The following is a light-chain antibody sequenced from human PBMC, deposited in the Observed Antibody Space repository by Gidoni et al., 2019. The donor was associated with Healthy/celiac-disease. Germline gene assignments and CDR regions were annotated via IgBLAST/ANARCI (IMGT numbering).Light chain of an antibody. J-gene: IGLJ2*01. V-gene: IGLV3-1*01. CDR3: QAWDSSTVV. CDR1: KLGDKY. CDR2: QDS. Sequence: SYELTLPPSVSVSLGQTASITCSGDKLGDKYTCWYQQKPGQSPVLVIYQDSKRPSGIPERFSGSNSGNTATLTISGTQAMDEADYYCQAWDSSTVVFGGGTKLTVL.